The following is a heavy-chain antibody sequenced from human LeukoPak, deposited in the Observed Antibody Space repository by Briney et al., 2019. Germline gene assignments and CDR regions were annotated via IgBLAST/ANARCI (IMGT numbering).Heavy chain of an antibody. Sequence: GGSLRLSCAASGFTVSSNYMSWVRQAPGKGLEWVSVIYSGGSTYYADSVKGRFTISRDYSKNTLYLQMNSLRAEDTAVYYCARAQYYYDSSGYYKEPYYYYGMDVWGQGTTVTVSS. CDR1: GFTVSSNY. CDR2: IYSGGST. V-gene: IGHV3-53*01. D-gene: IGHD3-22*01. CDR3: ARAQYYYDSSGYYKEPYYYYGMDV. J-gene: IGHJ6*02.